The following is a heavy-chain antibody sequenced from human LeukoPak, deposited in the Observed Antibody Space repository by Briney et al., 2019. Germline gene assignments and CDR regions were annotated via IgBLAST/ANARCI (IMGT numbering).Heavy chain of an antibody. V-gene: IGHV3-74*01. Sequence: GGSLRLSCAASGFTFSNHWMHWVRQAPGKGLVWVSRINSDGNSTSYADSVKGRFTISRDDAKNSLYLQMNSLRAEDTAVYYCARSGIAVAGWFDYWGQGTLVTVSS. CDR1: GFTFSNHW. D-gene: IGHD6-19*01. CDR2: INSDGNST. J-gene: IGHJ4*02. CDR3: ARSGIAVAGWFDY.